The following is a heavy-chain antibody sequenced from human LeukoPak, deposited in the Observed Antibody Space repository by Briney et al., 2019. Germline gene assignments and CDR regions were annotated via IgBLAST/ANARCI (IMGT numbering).Heavy chain of an antibody. D-gene: IGHD3-10*01. CDR2: IYYSGST. J-gene: IGHJ4*02. Sequence: SETLSLTCTVSGGSISSTNYYWGWIRQPPGKGLEWIGSIYYSGSTYYNPSLKSRVTISVDTSKNHFSLKLSSVTAADTAVYYCARSPYRRITMVRGVYFDYWGQGTLVTVSS. CDR1: GGSISSTNYY. CDR3: ARSPYRRITMVRGVYFDY. V-gene: IGHV4-39*02.